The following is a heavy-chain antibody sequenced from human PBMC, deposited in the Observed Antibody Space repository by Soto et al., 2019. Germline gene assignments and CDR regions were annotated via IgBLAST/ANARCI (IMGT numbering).Heavy chain of an antibody. J-gene: IGHJ4*02. CDR1: GGTFSSYA. CDR3: ARGGIKITIFGVVITPPADPNPFDY. V-gene: IGHV1-69*13. D-gene: IGHD3-3*01. Sequence: ASVKVSCKASGGTFSSYAISWVRQAPGQGLEWMGGIIPIFGTANYAQKFQGRVTITAGESTSTAYMELSSLRSEDTAVYYCARGGIKITIFGVVITPPADPNPFDYWGQGTLVTVSS. CDR2: IIPIFGTA.